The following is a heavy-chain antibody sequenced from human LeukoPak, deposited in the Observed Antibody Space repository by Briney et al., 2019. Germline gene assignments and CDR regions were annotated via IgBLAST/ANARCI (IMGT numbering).Heavy chain of an antibody. V-gene: IGHV3-30*02. Sequence: GRSLRLSCAASGFTFSSYAMHWVRQAPGKGLEWVAFIRYDGSNKYYADSVKGRFTISRDNSKNTLYLQMNSLRAEDTAVYYCAKALLSSIAARPAYYYMDVWGKGTTVTVSS. J-gene: IGHJ6*03. CDR1: GFTFSSYA. D-gene: IGHD6-6*01. CDR2: IRYDGSNK. CDR3: AKALLSSIAARPAYYYMDV.